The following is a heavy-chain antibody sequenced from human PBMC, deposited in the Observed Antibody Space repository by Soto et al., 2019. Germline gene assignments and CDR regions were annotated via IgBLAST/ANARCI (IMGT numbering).Heavy chain of an antibody. D-gene: IGHD3-16*01. CDR2: IIPIFGTA. CDR3: ARDLGVSRRRPDNWFDP. J-gene: IGHJ5*02. CDR1: GGTFSSYA. Sequence: QVSLVQSGAEVKKPGSSVKVSCKASGGTFSSYAISWVRQAPGQGLEWMGGIIPIFGTANYAQKFQGRVTITADESTSTAYMELSSLRSEDTAVYYCARDLGVSRRRPDNWFDPWGQGTLVTVSS. V-gene: IGHV1-69*01.